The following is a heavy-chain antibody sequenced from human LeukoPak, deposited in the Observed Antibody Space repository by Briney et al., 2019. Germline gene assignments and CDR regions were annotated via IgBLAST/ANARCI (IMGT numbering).Heavy chain of an antibody. CDR3: ASTPSTFRYRFDR. V-gene: IGHV3-23*01. J-gene: IGHJ5*02. D-gene: IGHD2-2*01. Sequence: GGSLRLSCAASGFTFSTYAMSWVRQAPGRGLEWVSAISGSGDGGSGGITYYADSVKGRFTISRDNAKNSLYLQMNSLRAEDTAVYYCASTPSTFRYRFDRWGQGTLVTVSS. CDR2: ISGSGDGGSGGIT. CDR1: GFTFSTYA.